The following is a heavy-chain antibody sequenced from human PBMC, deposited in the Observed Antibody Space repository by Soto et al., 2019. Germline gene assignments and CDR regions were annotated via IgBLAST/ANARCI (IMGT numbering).Heavy chain of an antibody. CDR3: ALDSVDIVVVPAATICPLDP. V-gene: IGHV1-18*01. Sequence: ASVKVSCKASGYTFTSYGISWVRQAPGQGLEWMGWISTYNGNTNYAQKIQGRVTMTTDTSTSTAYMELRSLRSDDTAVYYCALDSVDIVVVPAATICPLDPWGQGTLVTVSS. D-gene: IGHD2-2*03. CDR2: ISTYNGNT. J-gene: IGHJ5*02. CDR1: GYTFTSYG.